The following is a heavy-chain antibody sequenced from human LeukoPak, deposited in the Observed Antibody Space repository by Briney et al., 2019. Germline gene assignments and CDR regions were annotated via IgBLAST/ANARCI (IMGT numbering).Heavy chain of an antibody. J-gene: IGHJ4*02. Sequence: PGGSLRLSCAASGFIFSDYDMHWVRQAPGKGLEWVAFMHYDRRTKYYADSVKGRFTLSRDHSRNTVYLDMNIQTGEASAFYFFARDPEKSLAVARLDYWGQGSLGTVSS. CDR3: ARDPEKSLAVARLDY. CDR1: GFIFSDYD. CDR2: MHYDRRTK. D-gene: IGHD6-19*01. V-gene: IGHV3-30*02.